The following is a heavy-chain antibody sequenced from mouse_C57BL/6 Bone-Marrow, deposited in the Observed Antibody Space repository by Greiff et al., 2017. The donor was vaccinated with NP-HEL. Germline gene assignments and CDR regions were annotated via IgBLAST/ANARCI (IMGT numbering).Heavy chain of an antibody. J-gene: IGHJ4*01. CDR3: VRELWPLYAMDY. Sequence: EVHLVESGGGLVQPKGSLKLSCAASGFTFNTYAMHWVRQAPGKGLEWVARIRSKSSNYATYYADSVKDRFTISRDDAQSMLYLQMDNLKTEDTAMYYCVRELWPLYAMDYWGQGTSVTVSS. CDR2: IRSKSSNYAT. D-gene: IGHD1-1*02. CDR1: GFTFNTYA. V-gene: IGHV10-3*01.